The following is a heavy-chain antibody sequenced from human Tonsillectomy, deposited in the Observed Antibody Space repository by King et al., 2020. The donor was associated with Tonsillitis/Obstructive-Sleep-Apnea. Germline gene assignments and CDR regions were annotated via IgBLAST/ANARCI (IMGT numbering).Heavy chain of an antibody. V-gene: IGHV1-69*10. Sequence: QLVQSGAEVKKPGSSVKVSCKASGGTFSSYAISWVRQAPGQGLEWMGGIIPILGIANYAQKFQGRVTITADKSTSTAYMELSSLRSEDTAVYYCARQGSVVVAATKGAYYYYGMDVWGQGTTVTVSS. CDR2: IIPILGIA. D-gene: IGHD2-15*01. CDR1: GGTFSSYA. CDR3: ARQGSVVVAATKGAYYYYGMDV. J-gene: IGHJ6*02.